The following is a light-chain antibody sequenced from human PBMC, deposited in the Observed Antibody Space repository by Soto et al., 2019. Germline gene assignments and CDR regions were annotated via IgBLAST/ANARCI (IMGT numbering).Light chain of an antibody. Sequence: QSVLTQPPSVSAAPGQKVTITCSGSSSNIGNNYVSWYQQFPGTAPKLLIYENNKRPSGIPDRFSGSKSGTSATLGIAGLQTGDEADYYCGTWDSSLNAWVFGGGTKVTVL. CDR2: ENN. CDR1: SSNIGNNY. CDR3: GTWDSSLNAWV. J-gene: IGLJ3*02. V-gene: IGLV1-51*02.